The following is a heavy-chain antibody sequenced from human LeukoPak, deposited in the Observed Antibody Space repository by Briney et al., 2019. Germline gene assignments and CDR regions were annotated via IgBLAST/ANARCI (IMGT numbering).Heavy chain of an antibody. CDR3: ATDSLMITFGGVIDQYGMDV. D-gene: IGHD3-16*02. Sequence: ASVKVSCKASGYTFSTYYMHWVRQAPGQGLEWMGIINPSGGSTTYAQKFQGRVTMTEDTSTDTAYMELSSLRSEDTAVYYCATDSLMITFGGVIDQYGMDVWGQGTTVTVSS. CDR2: INPSGGST. V-gene: IGHV1-46*01. J-gene: IGHJ6*02. CDR1: GYTFSTYY.